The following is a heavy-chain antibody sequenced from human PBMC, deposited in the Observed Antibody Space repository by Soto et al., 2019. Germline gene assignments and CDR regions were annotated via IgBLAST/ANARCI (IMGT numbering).Heavy chain of an antibody. Sequence: QVQLQESGPGLVKPSQTLSLTCTVPGGSISSGDYYWSWIRQHPGKGLEWIGHIYNSGSTYYNPSLKSRVTISVDTSKNQFSLKLNSVTAADTAVYYCARVSYSSYPRYYHYGMDVWGQGTTVTVSS. CDR1: GGSISSGDYY. V-gene: IGHV4-31*03. J-gene: IGHJ6*02. CDR2: IYNSGST. CDR3: ARVSYSSYPRYYHYGMDV. D-gene: IGHD6-6*01.